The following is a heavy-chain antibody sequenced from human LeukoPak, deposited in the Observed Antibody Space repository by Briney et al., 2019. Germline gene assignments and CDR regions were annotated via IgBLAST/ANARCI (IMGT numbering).Heavy chain of an antibody. CDR2: ISYDGSNK. CDR3: ARQPGYSSSFPKYYYGMDV. V-gene: IGHV3-30-3*01. Sequence: GGSLRLSCAASGFTFSSYAMHWVRQAPGKGLEWAAVISYDGSNKYYADSVKGRFTISRDNSKNTLYLQMNSLRAEDTAVYYCARQPGYSSSFPKYYYGMDVWGQGTTVTVSS. D-gene: IGHD6-13*01. J-gene: IGHJ6*02. CDR1: GFTFSSYA.